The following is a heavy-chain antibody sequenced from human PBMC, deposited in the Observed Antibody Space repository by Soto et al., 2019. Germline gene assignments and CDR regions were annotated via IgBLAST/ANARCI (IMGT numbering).Heavy chain of an antibody. V-gene: IGHV4-30-2*01. Sequence: PSETLSLTXAVSGGSISSGGYSWSWIRQPPGKGLEWIGYIYHSGSTYYNPSLKSRVTISVDRSKNQFSLKLSSVTAADTAVYYCARTGSSVPAFLDYWGQGTLVTVSS. D-gene: IGHD3-10*01. CDR3: ARTGSSVPAFLDY. J-gene: IGHJ4*02. CDR2: IYHSGST. CDR1: GGSISSGGYS.